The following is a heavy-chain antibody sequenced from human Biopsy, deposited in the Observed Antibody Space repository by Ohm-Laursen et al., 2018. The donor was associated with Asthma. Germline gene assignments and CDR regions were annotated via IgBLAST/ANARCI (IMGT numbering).Heavy chain of an antibody. V-gene: IGHV3-33*01. CDR3: GRERSYMVDY. CDR2: IWFDGSNK. J-gene: IGHJ4*02. Sequence: SSLRLSCAASGFTFGSYGLHWVRQAPGKGLEWVADIWFDGSNKHYADSVKGRFTISRDNSKNTLYLQMNSLRAEDTALNYCGRERSYMVDYWGQGTLVIVSS. D-gene: IGHD3-10*01. CDR1: GFTFGSYG.